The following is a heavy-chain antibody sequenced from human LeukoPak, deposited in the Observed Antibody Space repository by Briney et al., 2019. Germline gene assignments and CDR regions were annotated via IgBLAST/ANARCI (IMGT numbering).Heavy chain of an antibody. Sequence: GASVTVSCTASGYTFTGYYMHWVRQAPGQGLEWMGWINPNSGGTNYAQKFQGRVTMTRDTSISTAYMELSRLRSDDTAVYYCARVDYDILTGLDYWGQGTLVTVSS. CDR2: INPNSGGT. CDR1: GYTFTGYY. CDR3: ARVDYDILTGLDY. V-gene: IGHV1-2*02. D-gene: IGHD3-9*01. J-gene: IGHJ4*02.